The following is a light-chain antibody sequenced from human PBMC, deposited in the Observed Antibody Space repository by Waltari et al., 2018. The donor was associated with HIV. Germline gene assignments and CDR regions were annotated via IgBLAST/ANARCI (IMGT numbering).Light chain of an antibody. V-gene: IGLV2-11*01. CDR1: SSDIGYFDY. Sequence: QSALTQPRSVSGSPGQSVTISCTGTSSDIGYFDYVSWYQQYPGKAPKVIIYEVSQRPSGVPDLFTASKSGSTASLTISGLQDEDEAHYYCCSYAGAYTYVFGTGTKVTVL. CDR2: EVS. J-gene: IGLJ1*01. CDR3: CSYAGAYTYV.